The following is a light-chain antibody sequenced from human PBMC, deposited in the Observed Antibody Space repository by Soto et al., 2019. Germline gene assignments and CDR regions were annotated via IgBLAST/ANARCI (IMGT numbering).Light chain of an antibody. V-gene: IGKV3-11*01. CDR2: DAS. CDR1: LDVNSY. CDR3: QQLNSYPRT. J-gene: IGKJ3*01. Sequence: VLTQSPATLSLSPGERATLSCRASLDVNSYLAWYQQKPGQAPRLPIYDASNRAAGIPARFSGSGSGTDFTLTISSLEPEDFAIYYCQQLNSYPRTFGPVTKVEIK.